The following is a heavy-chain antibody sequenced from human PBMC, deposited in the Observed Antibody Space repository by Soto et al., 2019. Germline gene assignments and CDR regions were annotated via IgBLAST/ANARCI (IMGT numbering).Heavy chain of an antibody. V-gene: IGHV3-23*01. Sequence: PGGSLRLSCAASGFTFSNYAMSWVRQAPGKGLEWVSAISSSGGSTYYADSVKGRFTISRDNSKNTLYLQMNSLRAEDTAVYYCANFYGGDSAHPYPHALWAQGSWVPVSA. J-gene: IGHJ4*02. CDR3: ANFYGGDSAHPYPHAL. CDR2: ISSSGGST. D-gene: IGHD2-21*02. CDR1: GFTFSNYA.